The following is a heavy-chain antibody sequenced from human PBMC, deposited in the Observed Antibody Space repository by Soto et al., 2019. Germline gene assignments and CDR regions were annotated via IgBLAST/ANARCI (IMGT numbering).Heavy chain of an antibody. V-gene: IGHV3-74*01. D-gene: IGHD6-13*01. CDR2: INTHRSDT. CDR3: VRAAARGDS. Sequence: EVQLVESGGGLVQPGGSLRLSCAASGFYFSGYWMHWVRQVPGKGLVWVSRINTHRSDTLYADSVKGRFTISRDNTKNTLYLQMSSLRAEDTAIYYCVRAAARGDSWGQGTLVTVSS. CDR1: GFYFSGYW. J-gene: IGHJ4*02.